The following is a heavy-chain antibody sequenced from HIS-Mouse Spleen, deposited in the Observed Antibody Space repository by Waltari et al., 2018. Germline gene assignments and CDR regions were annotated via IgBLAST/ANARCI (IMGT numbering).Heavy chain of an antibody. CDR2: IYYIGST. CDR3: AREIPYSSSWYDWYFDL. Sequence: QLQLQESGPGLVKPSETLSLTCTVSGGSISSSSYYWGWIRQPPGKGLGWSGSIYYIGSTYYNPSLKSRVTISVDTSKNQFSLKLSSVTAADTAVYYCAREIPYSSSWYDWYFDLWGRGTLVTVSS. CDR1: GGSISSSSYY. J-gene: IGHJ2*01. D-gene: IGHD6-13*01. V-gene: IGHV4-39*07.